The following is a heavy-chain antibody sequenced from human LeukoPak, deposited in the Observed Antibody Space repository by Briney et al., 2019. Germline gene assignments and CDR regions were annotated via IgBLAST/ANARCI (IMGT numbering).Heavy chain of an antibody. CDR2: MNPGGST. CDR3: ARHDGGPTRRAFDI. CDR1: GGSFSGYY. D-gene: IGHD4-23*01. Sequence: SDPLSLTCAVYGGSFSGYYWSWIRHPPGKGLEWIGEMNPGGSTNYNPSLKSRVTIPIHTSKYQFSLNLSSVTAADTAVYYCARHDGGPTRRAFDIWGQGTMVTVSS. V-gene: IGHV4-34*01. J-gene: IGHJ3*02.